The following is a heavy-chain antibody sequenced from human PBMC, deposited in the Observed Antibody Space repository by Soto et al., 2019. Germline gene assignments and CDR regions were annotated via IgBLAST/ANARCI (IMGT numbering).Heavy chain of an antibody. CDR2: ISGSGGSS. Sequence: GGSLRLSCAASGFTFSSYAMSWVRQAPGKGLEWVSAISGSGGSSYYADSVKGRFTISRDNSKNTLYLQMNSLRAEDTAVYYCAKFEASARGVHYYGMDVWGQGTTVTVSS. V-gene: IGHV3-23*01. CDR3: AKFEASARGVHYYGMDV. CDR1: GFTFSSYA. D-gene: IGHD3-10*01. J-gene: IGHJ6*02.